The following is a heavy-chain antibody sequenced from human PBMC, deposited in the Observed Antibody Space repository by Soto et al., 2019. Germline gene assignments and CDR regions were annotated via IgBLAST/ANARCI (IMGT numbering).Heavy chain of an antibody. CDR1: GFTFSSYG. V-gene: IGHV3-30*18. D-gene: IGHD3-16*01. J-gene: IGHJ4*02. Sequence: QVQLVKSGGGVVQPGRSLRLSCAASGFTFSSYGMHWVRQAPGKGLEWVAVISYDGSNKYYADSVKGRFTISRDNSKNTLYLQMNSLRAEDTAVYYCAKEGYDYVWGSYCFDYWGQGTLVTVSS. CDR2: ISYDGSNK. CDR3: AKEGYDYVWGSYCFDY.